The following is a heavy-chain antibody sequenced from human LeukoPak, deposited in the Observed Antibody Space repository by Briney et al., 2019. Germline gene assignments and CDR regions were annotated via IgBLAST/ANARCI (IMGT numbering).Heavy chain of an antibody. Sequence: ASVKVSCKASGYTFTSYGISWVRQAPGQGLEWMGWISAYNGNTNYAQKLQGRVTMTTDTSTSTAYMELRSLRSDDTAVYHCARDFLVVVPAAIGYDFWSGRRDYYFDYWGQGTLVTVSS. D-gene: IGHD2-2*01. CDR2: ISAYNGNT. CDR1: GYTFTSYG. V-gene: IGHV1-18*01. J-gene: IGHJ4*02. CDR3: ARDFLVVVPAAIGYDFWSGRRDYYFDY.